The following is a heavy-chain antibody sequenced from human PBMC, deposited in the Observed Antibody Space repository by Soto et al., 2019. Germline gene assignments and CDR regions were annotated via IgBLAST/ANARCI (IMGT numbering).Heavy chain of an antibody. D-gene: IGHD5-18*01. V-gene: IGHV1-2*06. Sequence: QVQLVQSGAEVKKPGASVRVSCEASGYRFTTYYIHWVRQAPGQGLEWMGRMNLDTGDTTYAQKFQGRVTMTRDTSISTAYMEVSSVKSDDTAMYYCARDGNFALRGYSFGFDFWGQGTLVTVSS. CDR2: MNLDTGDT. CDR1: GYRFTTYY. J-gene: IGHJ4*02. CDR3: ARDGNFALRGYSFGFDF.